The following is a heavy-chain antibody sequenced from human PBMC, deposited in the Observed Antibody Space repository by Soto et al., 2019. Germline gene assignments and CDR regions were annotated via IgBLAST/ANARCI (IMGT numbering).Heavy chain of an antibody. V-gene: IGHV3-53*04. Sequence: GGSLRLSCAASGFTVSSNYMSWVRQAPGKGLEWVSVIYSGGSTYYADSVKGRFTISRHNSKNTLYLQMNSLRAEDTAVYYCARERYCSSTSCYAQSGYYYYYMDVWGKGTTVTVSS. CDR3: ARERYCSSTSCYAQSGYYYYYMDV. CDR2: IYSGGST. J-gene: IGHJ6*03. CDR1: GFTVSSNY. D-gene: IGHD2-2*01.